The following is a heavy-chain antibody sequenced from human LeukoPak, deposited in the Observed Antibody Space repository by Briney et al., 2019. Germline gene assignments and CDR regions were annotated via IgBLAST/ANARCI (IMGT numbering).Heavy chain of an antibody. Sequence: SETLSLTCTVSGGSISSYYWSWIRQPPGKGLEWIGYIYYSGSTNYNPSLKSRVTISVDTSKNQFSLKLSSVTAADTAVYYCARYPGIAAALSYFDYRGQGTLVTVSS. CDR3: ARYPGIAAALSYFDY. D-gene: IGHD6-13*01. CDR1: GGSISSYY. V-gene: IGHV4-59*01. J-gene: IGHJ4*02. CDR2: IYYSGST.